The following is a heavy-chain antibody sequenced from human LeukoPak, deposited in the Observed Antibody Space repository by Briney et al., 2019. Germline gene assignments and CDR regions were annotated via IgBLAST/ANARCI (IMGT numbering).Heavy chain of an antibody. CDR1: GGSISSYY. CDR2: IYTSGST. Sequence: SETLSLTCTVSGGSISSYYWSWIRQPAGKGLEWIGRIYTSGSTNYNPSLKSRVTMSVDMSKNQFSLKLSSVTAADTAVYYCARARVVPAAGEFDYWGQGTLVAVSS. CDR3: ARARVVPAAGEFDY. D-gene: IGHD2-2*01. V-gene: IGHV4-4*07. J-gene: IGHJ4*02.